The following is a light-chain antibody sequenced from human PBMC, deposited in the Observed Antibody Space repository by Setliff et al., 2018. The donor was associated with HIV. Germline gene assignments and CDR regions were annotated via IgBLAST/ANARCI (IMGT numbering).Light chain of an antibody. CDR2: EVT. Sequence: QSALTQPPSVSGSPGQSVTISCTGTSGDVGAYNRVSWYQQAPGTAPKVIIYEVTNRPSGVPDRFSGSKSGNTASLTISGLQAEDEADYYCYSYTSSDTYVFGTGPRSPS. CDR1: SGDVGAYNR. V-gene: IGLV2-18*02. J-gene: IGLJ1*01. CDR3: YSYTSSDTYV.